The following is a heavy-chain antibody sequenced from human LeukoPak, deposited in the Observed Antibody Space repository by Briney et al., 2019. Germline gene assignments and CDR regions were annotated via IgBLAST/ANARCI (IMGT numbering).Heavy chain of an antibody. J-gene: IGHJ4*02. CDR2: ISSSGSTI. Sequence: GGSLRLSCAASGFTFSSYEMNWVRQAPGKGLEWVSYISSSGSTIYYADSVKGRFTISRDNAKNSLYLQMNSLRAEDTAVYYCARAVDDYSNYGIRDDTFDYWGQGTLDTVSS. D-gene: IGHD4-11*01. CDR3: ARAVDDYSNYGIRDDTFDY. V-gene: IGHV3-48*03. CDR1: GFTFSSYE.